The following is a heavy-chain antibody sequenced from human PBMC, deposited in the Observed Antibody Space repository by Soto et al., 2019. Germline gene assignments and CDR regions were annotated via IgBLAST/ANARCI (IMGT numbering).Heavy chain of an antibody. CDR3: AGQTFTIAAASYGRSNWFDP. Sequence: PSETLSLTVTISGGSITSSSHFWGWVRQPPGKGLEWIGTIYFTGNTYYTPSLKSRLTMSIDTSKNEFSLRLNSVTAADTAVYYCAGQTFTIAAASYGRSNWFDPWGPGTLVTVSS. CDR2: IYFTGNT. D-gene: IGHD6-25*01. CDR1: GGSITSSSHF. V-gene: IGHV4-39*01. J-gene: IGHJ5*02.